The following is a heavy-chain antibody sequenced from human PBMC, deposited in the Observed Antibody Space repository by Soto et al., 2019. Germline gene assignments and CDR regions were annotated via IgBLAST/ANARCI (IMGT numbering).Heavy chain of an antibody. J-gene: IGHJ5*02. CDR3: AINVVGARVWFDP. CDR2: IIPILGIA. V-gene: IGHV1-69*02. CDR1: GGTFSSYT. Sequence: QVQLVQSGAEVKKPGSSVKVSCKASGGTFSSYTISWVRQAPGQGLEWMGRIIPILGIANYAQKFQGRVTITADKSTSTASMELSSLRSEDTAVYYCAINVVGARVWFDPWGQGTLVTVSS. D-gene: IGHD1-26*01.